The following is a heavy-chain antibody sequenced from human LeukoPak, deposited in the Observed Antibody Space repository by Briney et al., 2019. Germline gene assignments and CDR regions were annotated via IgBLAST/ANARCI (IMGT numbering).Heavy chain of an antibody. CDR1: GFNFSSYA. D-gene: IGHD6-13*01. Sequence: GGSLRLSCAASGFNFSSYAMSWVRQAPGKGLEWVSVISGTGGSTNYADSVKGRFTISRDNSKNTLYLQMNSLRAEDTAVYYCAKRFSSSWYYFDYWGQGTLVTVSS. J-gene: IGHJ4*02. CDR3: AKRFSSSWYYFDY. V-gene: IGHV3-23*01. CDR2: ISGTGGST.